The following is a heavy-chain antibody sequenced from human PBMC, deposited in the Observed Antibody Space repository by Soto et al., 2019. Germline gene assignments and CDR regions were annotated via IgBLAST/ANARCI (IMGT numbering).Heavy chain of an antibody. V-gene: IGHV5-51*01. J-gene: IGHJ5*02. CDR3: ASVYFDSGHGYDL. D-gene: IGHD3-10*01. CDR1: GHLFNNHW. Sequence: EQLEQSGAEVKKPGESLKISCKGPGHLFNNHWIGWVRQTPGKGLEWMGLIFTRDSETKTSPSFQGHVSFSVDNSVNTVYLQSTSLKTTDTGIYFCASVYFDSGHGYDLWGPGTLVTVAS. CDR2: IFTRDSET.